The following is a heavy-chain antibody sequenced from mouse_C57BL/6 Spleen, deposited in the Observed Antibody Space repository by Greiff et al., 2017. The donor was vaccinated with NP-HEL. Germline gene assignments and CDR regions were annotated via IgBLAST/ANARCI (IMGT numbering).Heavy chain of an antibody. D-gene: IGHD2-4*01. CDR3: ASRGNYDYDGSDFDY. V-gene: IGHV1-4*01. CDR2: INPSSGYT. Sequence: VQLQQSGAELARPGASVKMSCKASGYTFTSYTMHWVKQRPGQGLEWIGYINPSSGYTKSNQKFKDKATLTADKSSSTAYMQLSSLTSEDSAVYYGASRGNYDYDGSDFDYWGQGTTLTVSS. J-gene: IGHJ2*01. CDR1: GYTFTSYT.